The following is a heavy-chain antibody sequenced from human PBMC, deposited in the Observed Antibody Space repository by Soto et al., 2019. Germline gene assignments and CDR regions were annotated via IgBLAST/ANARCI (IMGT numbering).Heavy chain of an antibody. J-gene: IGHJ3*02. D-gene: IGHD1-1*01. CDR2: ILPIFATA. CDR3: AGAEARDGYNWKALDI. CDR1: GGTFSGYA. V-gene: IGHV1-69*01. Sequence: SVKVTFKASGGTFSGYAIIWVRQAPGQGLEWMGGILPIFATAHYAQKFQGRVTIIADDSTGTAYMELTGLRSEDTAVYYCAGAEARDGYNWKALDIWGQGTLVTVSS.